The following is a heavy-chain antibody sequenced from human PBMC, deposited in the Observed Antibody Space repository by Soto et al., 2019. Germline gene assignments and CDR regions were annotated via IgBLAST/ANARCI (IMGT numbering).Heavy chain of an antibody. CDR2: IGGKTGGGTT. D-gene: IGHD2-15*01. CDR3: TTRIA. CDR1: GFTLSDAW. Sequence: EVQLVESGGGLVKPGESLRISCAASGFTLSDAWMSWVRQAPGKGLEWVGRIGGKTGGGTTDYAAPVKGRFSISRDDSKNTLYLQMNSLQTEDTGVYFCTTRIAGGQGTRVTVS. J-gene: IGHJ4*02. V-gene: IGHV3-15*04.